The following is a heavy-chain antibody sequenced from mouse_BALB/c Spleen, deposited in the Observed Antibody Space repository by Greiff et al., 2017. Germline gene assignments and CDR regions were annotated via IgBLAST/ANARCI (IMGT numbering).Heavy chain of an antibody. CDR2: ILPGSGST. J-gene: IGHJ1*01. CDR3: ARRLLRSYWYFDV. Sequence: QVQLQQSGAELMKPGASVKISCKATGYTFSSYWIEWVKQRPGHGLEWIGEILPGSGSTNYNEKFKGKATFTADTSSNTAYMQLSSLTSEDSAVYYCARRLLRSYWYFDVWGAGTTVTVSS. V-gene: IGHV1-9*01. CDR1: GYTFSSYW. D-gene: IGHD1-1*01.